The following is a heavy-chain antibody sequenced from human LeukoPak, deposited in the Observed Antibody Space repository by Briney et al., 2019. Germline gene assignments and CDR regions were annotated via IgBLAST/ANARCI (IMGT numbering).Heavy chain of an antibody. D-gene: IGHD3-16*02. Sequence: SETLSLTCTVSGGSISSSSYYWGWIRQPPGKGLEWVGSIYYNGSTYYNPSLKSRVTISVDTSKNQFSLKLSSVTDADTAVYYCATVYYDYVWGSYRFDYWGQGTLVTVSS. V-gene: IGHV4-39*01. J-gene: IGHJ4*02. CDR3: ATVYYDYVWGSYRFDY. CDR1: GGSISSSSYY. CDR2: IYYNGST.